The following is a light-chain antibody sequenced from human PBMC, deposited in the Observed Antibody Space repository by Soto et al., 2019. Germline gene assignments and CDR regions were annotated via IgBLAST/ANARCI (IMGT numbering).Light chain of an antibody. Sequence: QTVVTQPRSVSGSPGQSVTISCTGTSSDVGGYNYVSWYQQHPGKAPKLMIYDVSKRPSGVPDRFSGSKSGNTASLTISGLQAEDEADYYCCSYAGSYTEVFGGGTKVTVL. V-gene: IGLV2-11*01. J-gene: IGLJ2*01. CDR2: DVS. CDR3: CSYAGSYTEV. CDR1: SSDVGGYNY.